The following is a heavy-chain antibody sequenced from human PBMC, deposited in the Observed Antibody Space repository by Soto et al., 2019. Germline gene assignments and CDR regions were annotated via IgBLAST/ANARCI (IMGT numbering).Heavy chain of an antibody. D-gene: IGHD2-2*02. Sequence: ASVKVSCKASGYTFTSYAMHWVRQAPGQRLEWMGWINAGNGNTKYSQKFQGRVTITRDTSASTAYMELSSLRSEDTAVYYCARDAVVVPAAIPAGMDVWGQGTTVTVSS. J-gene: IGHJ6*02. CDR1: GYTFTSYA. CDR3: ARDAVVVPAAIPAGMDV. CDR2: INAGNGNT. V-gene: IGHV1-3*01.